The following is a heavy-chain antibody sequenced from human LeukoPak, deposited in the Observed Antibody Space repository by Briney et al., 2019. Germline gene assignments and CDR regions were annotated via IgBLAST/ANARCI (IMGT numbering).Heavy chain of an antibody. V-gene: IGHV1-2*02. D-gene: IGHD6-6*01. Sequence: GASVKVSCKASGYTFTGYYMHWVRQAPGQGLEWMGWINPNSGGTNYAQKFQGRVTMTRDTSISTAYMELSRLRSDDTAVYYCARDPSGYTSSWTVGSFDYWGQGALVTVSS. J-gene: IGHJ4*02. CDR1: GYTFTGYY. CDR2: INPNSGGT. CDR3: ARDPSGYTSSWTVGSFDY.